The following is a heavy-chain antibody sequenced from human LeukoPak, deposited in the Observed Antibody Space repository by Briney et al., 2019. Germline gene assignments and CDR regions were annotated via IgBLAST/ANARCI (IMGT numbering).Heavy chain of an antibody. Sequence: PSETLSLTCTVSGYSISSGFYWGWIRPPPGKGLEWIGNIYHSGSTYYNPSLNSRVTISVDTSKNQFSLKLISVTAADTAVYYCASTYSLYDAFDIWGQGTMVTVSS. CDR3: ASTYSLYDAFDI. CDR1: GYSISSGFY. V-gene: IGHV4-38-2*02. J-gene: IGHJ3*02. CDR2: IYHSGST. D-gene: IGHD1-26*01.